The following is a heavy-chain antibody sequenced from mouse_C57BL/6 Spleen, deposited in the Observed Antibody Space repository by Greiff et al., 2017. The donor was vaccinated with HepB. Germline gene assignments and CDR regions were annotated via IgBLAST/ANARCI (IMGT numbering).Heavy chain of an antibody. J-gene: IGHJ2*01. Sequence: EVMLVESGGGLVQPGGSMKLSCVASGFTFSNYWMNWVRQSPEKGLEWVAQIRLKSDNYATHYAESVKGRFTISRDDSKSSVYLQMNNLRAEDTGIYYCTGYSNYVEFDYWGQGTTLTVSS. D-gene: IGHD2-5*01. CDR3: TGYSNYVEFDY. CDR1: GFTFSNYW. V-gene: IGHV6-3*01. CDR2: IRLKSDNYAT.